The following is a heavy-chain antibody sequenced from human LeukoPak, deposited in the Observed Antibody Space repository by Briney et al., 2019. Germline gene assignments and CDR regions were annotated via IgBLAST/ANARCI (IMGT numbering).Heavy chain of an antibody. CDR1: GFTFSNYS. CDR2: ISSLSSYI. J-gene: IGHJ4*02. D-gene: IGHD5-18*01. Sequence: GGSLRLSCAASGFTFSNYSMNWVRQAPGKGLEWVSSISSLSSYIYYADSLKGRFTISRDNAKNSLYLQMNSLRAEDTAVYYCARGGPRDGYDYWGQGTLVTVSS. V-gene: IGHV3-21*01. CDR3: ARGGPRDGYDY.